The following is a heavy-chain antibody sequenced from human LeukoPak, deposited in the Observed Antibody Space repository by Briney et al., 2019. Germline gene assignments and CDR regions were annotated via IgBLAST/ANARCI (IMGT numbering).Heavy chain of an antibody. J-gene: IGHJ4*02. V-gene: IGHV3-30*03. Sequence: GGSLRLSCAASGFTFSSYGMSWVRQAPGKGLEWVAVISYDGSNKYYADSVKGRFTISRDNSKNTLYLQMNSLRAEDTAVYYCARVITYYDILTGYPDYWGQGTLVTVSS. CDR2: ISYDGSNK. CDR1: GFTFSSYG. D-gene: IGHD3-9*01. CDR3: ARVITYYDILTGYPDY.